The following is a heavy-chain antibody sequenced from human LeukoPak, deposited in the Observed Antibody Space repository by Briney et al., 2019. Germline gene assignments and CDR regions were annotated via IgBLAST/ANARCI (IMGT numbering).Heavy chain of an antibody. CDR3: AKEVLAGAGVFDY. V-gene: IGHV3-9*01. CDR2: ISWNSGCI. J-gene: IGHJ4*02. CDR1: GFTFDADA. Sequence: GGSLRLSCAASGFTFDADAMRCGRHAPGEGLESGSGISWNSGCIGYADSVKGRFTIDRDNAKNSLYLQMNSLRAEDTALYYCAKEVLAGAGVFDYWGQGTLVTVSS. D-gene: IGHD6-19*01.